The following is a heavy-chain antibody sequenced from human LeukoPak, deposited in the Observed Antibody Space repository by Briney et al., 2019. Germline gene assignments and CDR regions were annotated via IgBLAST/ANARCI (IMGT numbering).Heavy chain of an antibody. D-gene: IGHD3-10*01. CDR3: ARDYYGRFDP. Sequence: SETLSLTCTVSGGSISSYYWSWIRQPPGKGLEWIGYIYYSGSTNYNPSLKSRVTISVDTSKNPFSLKLSTVTAADTAVYYCARDYYGRFDPWGQGTLVTVSS. CDR2: IYYSGST. J-gene: IGHJ5*02. CDR1: GGSISSYY. V-gene: IGHV4-59*01.